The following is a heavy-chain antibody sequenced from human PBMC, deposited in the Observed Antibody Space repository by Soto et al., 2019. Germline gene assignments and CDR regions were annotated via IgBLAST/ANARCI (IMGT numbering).Heavy chain of an antibody. CDR2: ISSSGSTI. Sequence: PGGSLRRSCAASGFTFSDYYMSCIRQAPGKGLEWVSYISSSGSTIYYADSVKGRFTISRDNAKNSLYLQMNSLRAEDTAVYYCARVFPSYSDGDYDYIYYYYMDVWGKGTTVTVSS. CDR1: GFTFSDYY. D-gene: IGHD4-17*01. V-gene: IGHV3-11*01. CDR3: ARVFPSYSDGDYDYIYYYYMDV. J-gene: IGHJ6*03.